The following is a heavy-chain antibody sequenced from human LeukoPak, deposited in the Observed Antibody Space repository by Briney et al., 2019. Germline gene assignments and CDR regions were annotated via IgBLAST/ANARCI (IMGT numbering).Heavy chain of an antibody. V-gene: IGHV6-1*01. CDR1: GDSVSSNIVA. J-gene: IGHJ4*02. CDR3: ERGGGYCSADCYDY. D-gene: IGHD2-15*01. CDR2: TYYRSKWHN. Sequence: SQTLSLTCAISGDSVSSNIVAWNWIRQSPSGGPEWLGRTYYRSKWHNDYAVSVKSRITVSPDTSKNQFSLQLNSVTPEDTAVYYCERGGGYCSADCYDYWGQGTLVTVSS.